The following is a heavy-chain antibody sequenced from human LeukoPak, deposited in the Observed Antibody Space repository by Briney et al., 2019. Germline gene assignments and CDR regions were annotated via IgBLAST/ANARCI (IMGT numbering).Heavy chain of an antibody. Sequence: GGSLRLSCAASGFTFSSYSMNWVRQAPGKGLEWVSSISSSSSYIYYADSVKGRFTISRDNSKNTLYLQMNSLRAEDTAVYYCAKLPILYYYDSSGYQSFDAFDIWGQGTMVTVSS. CDR1: GFTFSSYS. V-gene: IGHV3-21*01. J-gene: IGHJ3*02. D-gene: IGHD3-22*01. CDR3: AKLPILYYYDSSGYQSFDAFDI. CDR2: ISSSSSYI.